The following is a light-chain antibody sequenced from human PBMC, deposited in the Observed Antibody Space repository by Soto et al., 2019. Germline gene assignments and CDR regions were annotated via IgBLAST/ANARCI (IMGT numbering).Light chain of an antibody. V-gene: IGLV2-14*02. CDR3: SSYAGSNTYV. CDR2: EVS. Sequence: QSALTQPASVSGSPGQSITISCTGTSSDVGSYNLVSWYQQHPGKAPKFMIYEVSNRPSGVSNRFSGSKSGTTASLTISGLQAEDEADYYCSSYAGSNTYVFGTGTKLTVL. J-gene: IGLJ1*01. CDR1: SSDVGSYNL.